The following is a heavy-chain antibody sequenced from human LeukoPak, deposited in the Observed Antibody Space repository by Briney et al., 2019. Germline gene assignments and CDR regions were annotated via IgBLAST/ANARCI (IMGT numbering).Heavy chain of an antibody. V-gene: IGHV1-2*02. Sequence: ASVKVSCKASGYTFTGYYMHWMRQAPGQGLEWMGWINPNSGGTNYAQKFQGRVTMTRDTSISTAYMELSRLRSDDTAVYYCARVLWPENAFDIWGQGTMVTVSS. CDR2: INPNSGGT. J-gene: IGHJ3*02. CDR3: ARVLWPENAFDI. CDR1: GYTFTGYY.